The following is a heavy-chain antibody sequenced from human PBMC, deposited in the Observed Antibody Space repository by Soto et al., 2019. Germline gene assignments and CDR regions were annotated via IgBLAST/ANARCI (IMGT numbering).Heavy chain of an antibody. V-gene: IGHV4-39*01. CDR1: GGSISRVSYF. CDR3: ARQRRDYCPNGVCYAPFDY. CDR2: FYYSGST. Sequence: SETLSFTCTVSGGSISRVSYFWGWIRQTPGKDLEWIGGFYYSGSTSYNPSLKSRFTISIDTSRNQFSLKLISATAADTAVYYGARQRRDYCPNGVCYAPFDYWGQGTLGTVAS. D-gene: IGHD2-8*01. J-gene: IGHJ4*02.